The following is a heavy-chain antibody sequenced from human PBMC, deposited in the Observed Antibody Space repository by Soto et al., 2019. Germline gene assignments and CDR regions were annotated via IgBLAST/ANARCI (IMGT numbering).Heavy chain of an antibody. CDR3: ARGVYGSGSYYNGPFSFSTRRNWFDP. V-gene: IGHV4-34*01. D-gene: IGHD3-10*01. CDR2: INHSGST. Sequence: PSETLSLTCAVYGGSFSGYYWSWIRQPPGKGLEWIGEINHSGSTNYNPSLKSRVTISVDTSKNQFSLKLSSVTAADTAVYYCARGVYGSGSYYNGPFSFSTRRNWFDPWGQGTLVTVSS. J-gene: IGHJ5*02. CDR1: GGSFSGYY.